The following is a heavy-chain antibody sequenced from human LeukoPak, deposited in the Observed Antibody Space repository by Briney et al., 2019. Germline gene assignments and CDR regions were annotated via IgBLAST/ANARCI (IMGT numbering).Heavy chain of an antibody. Sequence: SETLSLTCTVSGGSISSGSYYWSWIRQPAGKGLEWIGHIYTSGSTNYNPSLKSRVTISVDTSKNRFSLKLSSVTAADTAVYYCARVAVAAAFDIWGQGTMVTVSS. CDR2: IYTSGST. V-gene: IGHV4-61*09. J-gene: IGHJ3*02. CDR3: ARVAVAAAFDI. D-gene: IGHD6-19*01. CDR1: GGSISSGSYY.